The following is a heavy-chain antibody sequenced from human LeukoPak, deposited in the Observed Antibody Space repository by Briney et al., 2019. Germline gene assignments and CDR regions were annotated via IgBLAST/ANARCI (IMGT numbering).Heavy chain of an antibody. J-gene: IGHJ4*02. D-gene: IGHD6-6*01. Sequence: GGSLRLSCAASGFTFSSYGMHWVRQAPGKGLEWVANIKQDGSVKYYVDSVKGRFTMSRDNAKNSLYLQMNSLRAEDTAVYYCARGLYSSTSPFDYWGQGTLVTVSS. CDR1: GFTFSSYG. CDR3: ARGLYSSTSPFDY. CDR2: IKQDGSVK. V-gene: IGHV3-7*01.